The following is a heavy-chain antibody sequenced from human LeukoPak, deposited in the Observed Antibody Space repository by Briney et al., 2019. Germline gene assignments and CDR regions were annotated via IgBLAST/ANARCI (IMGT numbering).Heavy chain of an antibody. D-gene: IGHD2-21*02. J-gene: IGHJ4*01. CDR2: IAGSSGYI. Sequence: GGSLRLSCAASGFTFSSHTVNWVRQAPGKGLEWVSSIAGSSGYISYADSVKGRFTISRDNAKKSLYLQMTSLTAEDTAVYYCARDRGAYCGGDCYLGFDYWGRGTLVTVSS. CDR1: GFTFSSHT. CDR3: ARDRGAYCGGDCYLGFDY. V-gene: IGHV3-21*01.